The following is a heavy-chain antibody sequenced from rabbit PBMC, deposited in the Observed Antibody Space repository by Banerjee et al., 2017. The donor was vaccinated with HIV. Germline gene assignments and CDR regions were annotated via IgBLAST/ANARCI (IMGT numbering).Heavy chain of an antibody. V-gene: IGHV1S47*01. Sequence: QEQLVESGGGLVKPEGSLTLTCKASGFDFSSYGVSWVRQAPGKGLEWIGYIDPVFGSTYYASWVNGRFTISSHNAQNTLYLQLNSLTAADTATYFCVRDNYSSGWGVSPYFNLWGPGTLVTVS. J-gene: IGHJ4*01. D-gene: IGHD4-1*01. CDR1: GFDFSSYG. CDR2: IDPVFGST. CDR3: VRDNYSSGWGVSPYFNL.